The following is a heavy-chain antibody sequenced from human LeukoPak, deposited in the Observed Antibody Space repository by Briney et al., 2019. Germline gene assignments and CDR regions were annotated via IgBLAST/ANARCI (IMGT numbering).Heavy chain of an antibody. CDR2: ISGSGGST. J-gene: IGHJ5*02. Sequence: GGSLRLSCAASGVTFSSYAMSWVRQAPGKGLEWVSAISGSGGSTYYADSVKGGFTISRDNSKNTLYLQMNSLRAEDTAVYYCAKVGYYVDNWFDPWGQGTLVTVSS. D-gene: IGHD3-10*02. V-gene: IGHV3-23*01. CDR3: AKVGYYVDNWFDP. CDR1: GVTFSSYA.